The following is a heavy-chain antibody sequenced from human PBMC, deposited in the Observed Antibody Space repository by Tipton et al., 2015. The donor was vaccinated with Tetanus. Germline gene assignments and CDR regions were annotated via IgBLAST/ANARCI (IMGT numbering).Heavy chain of an antibody. V-gene: IGHV4-30-4*01. CDR1: GGSISSGDYY. J-gene: IGHJ4*02. CDR2: VYSTATT. CDR3: ARGLPREPFYFDY. Sequence: GLVKPSQTLSLTCTVSGGSISSGDYYWSWIRRPPGKGPEWIGYVYSTATTYYNPSLKSRVHISVDTSKNQLSLSLTSVTAADTAVYFCARGLPREPFYFDYWGQGKQVTVSS. D-gene: IGHD1-26*01.